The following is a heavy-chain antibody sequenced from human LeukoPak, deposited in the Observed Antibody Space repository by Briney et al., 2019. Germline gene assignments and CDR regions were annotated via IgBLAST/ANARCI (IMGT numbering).Heavy chain of an antibody. D-gene: IGHD5-12*01. J-gene: IGHJ4*02. CDR3: ARGEDIVATYSY. V-gene: IGHV1-2*02. Sequence: GASVKDSCKASGYTFTGYYMHWVRQAPGQGLEGMGWINPNSGGTNYAQKFQGRVTMTRDTSISTAYMELSRLRSDDTAVYYCARGEDIVATYSYWGQGTLVTVSS. CDR2: INPNSGGT. CDR1: GYTFTGYY.